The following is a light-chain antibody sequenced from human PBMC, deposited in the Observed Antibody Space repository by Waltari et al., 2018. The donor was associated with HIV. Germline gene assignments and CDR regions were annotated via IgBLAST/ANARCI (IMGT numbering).Light chain of an antibody. CDR3: GTWDRSLGGGV. Sequence: SVLTQPPSVSAAPGQKVAISCSVSSSNLGTDSAFWYQHVPGSAPKLLIYDNDKRPSGTPDRFSGSKSGTSATLDITGLQTGDGADYYCGTWDRSLGGGVFGGGTKLTVL. CDR2: DND. CDR1: SSNLGTDS. V-gene: IGLV1-51*01. J-gene: IGLJ3*02.